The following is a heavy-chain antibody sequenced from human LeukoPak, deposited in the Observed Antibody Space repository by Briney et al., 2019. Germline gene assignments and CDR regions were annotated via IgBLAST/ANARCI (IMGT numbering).Heavy chain of an antibody. D-gene: IGHD3-3*01. V-gene: IGHV3-23*01. CDR2: ITGSGGST. Sequence: QTGWSLRLSCAASGFTFSNYGLSWVRQAPGKGLEWVSGITGSGGSTYYADSVKGRFTISRDNSKNTLYLQMNSLRAEDTAIYYCARDERLLSFLKWGQGTLVTVSS. CDR1: GFTFSNYG. CDR3: ARDERLLSFLK. J-gene: IGHJ4*02.